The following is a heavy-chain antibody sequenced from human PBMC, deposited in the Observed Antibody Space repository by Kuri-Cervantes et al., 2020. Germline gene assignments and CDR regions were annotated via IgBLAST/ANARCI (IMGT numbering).Heavy chain of an antibody. J-gene: IGHJ4*02. CDR3: AKNYGSENFDY. D-gene: IGHD3-10*01. CDR1: RFTFSSYG. V-gene: IGHV3-21*01. Sequence: ETLSLTCVASRFTFSSYGMNWVRQAPGKGLEWVSSITSSSYIYYADSVKGRFTISRDNSKNTLYLQMNSLRAEDTAVYYCAKNYGSENFDYWGQGTLVTVSS. CDR2: ITSSSYI.